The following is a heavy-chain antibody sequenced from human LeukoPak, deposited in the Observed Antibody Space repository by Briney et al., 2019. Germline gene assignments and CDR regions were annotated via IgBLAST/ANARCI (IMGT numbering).Heavy chain of an antibody. CDR1: GGSFSGYY. J-gene: IGHJ6*04. Sequence: SETLSLTCAVYGGSFSGYYWSWIRQPPGKGLEWIGEINHSGSTNYNPSLKGRVTISVDTSKNQFSLKLSSVTAADTAVYYCARGGTTYCSGGSCSYRYYYYGMDVWGKGTTVTVSS. D-gene: IGHD2-15*01. V-gene: IGHV4-34*01. CDR3: ARGGTTYCSGGSCSYRYYYYGMDV. CDR2: INHSGST.